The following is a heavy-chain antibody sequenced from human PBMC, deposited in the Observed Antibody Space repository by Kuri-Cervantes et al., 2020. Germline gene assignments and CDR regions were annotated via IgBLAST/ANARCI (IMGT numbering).Heavy chain of an antibody. CDR3: ARGSWFGDRYYGMDV. V-gene: IGHV3-33*01. CDR2: IWYDGSNK. D-gene: IGHD3-10*01. CDR1: GFTFSSYG. Sequence: GGSLRLSCAASGFTFSSYGMHWVRQAPGKGLEWVAVIWYDGSNKYYVDSVKGRFTISRDNSKNTLYLQMNSLRAEDTAVYYCARGSWFGDRYYGMDVWGQGTTVTVSS. J-gene: IGHJ6*02.